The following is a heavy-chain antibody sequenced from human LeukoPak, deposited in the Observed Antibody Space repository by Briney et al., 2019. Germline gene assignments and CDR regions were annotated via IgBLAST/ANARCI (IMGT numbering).Heavy chain of an antibody. V-gene: IGHV1-69*04. D-gene: IGHD5-18*01. Sequence: ASVKVSCKASGGTSSSYAISWVRQAPGQGLEWMGRIIPILGIANYAQKFQGRVTITADKSTSTAYTELSSLRSEDTAVYYCARQYSYGSYFDYWGQGTLVTVSS. CDR2: IIPILGIA. J-gene: IGHJ4*02. CDR1: GGTSSSYA. CDR3: ARQYSYGSYFDY.